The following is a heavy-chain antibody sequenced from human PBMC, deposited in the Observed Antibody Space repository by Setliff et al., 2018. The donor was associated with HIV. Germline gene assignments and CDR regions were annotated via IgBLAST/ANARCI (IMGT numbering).Heavy chain of an antibody. V-gene: IGHV4-59*01. CDR1: GGSISTYY. CDR2: VSYSGKT. J-gene: IGHJ4*02. CDR3: ARARAGDYGGFDY. Sequence: SETLSLTCSVSGGSISTYYWSWIRQPPGKGLEWIAYVSYSGKTDFNPSLKSRVTISADTSKSQFSLKLSSATTADTAVYYCARARAGDYGGFDYWGQGTLVTVSS. D-gene: IGHD4-17*01.